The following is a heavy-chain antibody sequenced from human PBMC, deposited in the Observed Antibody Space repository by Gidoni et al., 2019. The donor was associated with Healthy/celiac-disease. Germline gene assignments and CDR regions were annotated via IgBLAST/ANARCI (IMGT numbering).Heavy chain of an antibody. CDR3: ARGGGGWLQLPVGY. CDR1: GYTFTSYG. D-gene: IGHD1-1*01. Sequence: QVQLVQSGAEVKKPGASVKVSCKASGYTFTSYGISWVRQAPGQGLEWMGWISAYNGKKNYAQKRQGRVTMTTDKSTSKAYRELRSLRSDDPAVYYCARGGGGWLQLPVGYWGQGTLVTVSS. J-gene: IGHJ4*02. CDR2: ISAYNGKK. V-gene: IGHV1-18*01.